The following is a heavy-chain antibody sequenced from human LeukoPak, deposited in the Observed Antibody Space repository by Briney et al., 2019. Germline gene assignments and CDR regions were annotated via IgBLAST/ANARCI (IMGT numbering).Heavy chain of an antibody. CDR3: ARSKGCSGGSCSRLFDP. CDR1: GFTFSTYW. Sequence: GGSLRLSCAASGFTFSTYWMHWVRQAPGKGLVWVSRINSDGSSTSYADSVKGRFTISRDNAKNTLYLQMNSLRAEDTAVYYCARSKGCSGGSCSRLFDPWGQGTLVTVSS. J-gene: IGHJ5*02. CDR2: INSDGSST. D-gene: IGHD2-15*01. V-gene: IGHV3-74*01.